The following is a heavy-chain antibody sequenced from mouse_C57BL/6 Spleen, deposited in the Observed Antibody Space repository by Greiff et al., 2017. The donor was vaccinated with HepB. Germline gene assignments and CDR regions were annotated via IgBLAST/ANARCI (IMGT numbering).Heavy chain of an antibody. J-gene: IGHJ1*03. CDR1: GYTFTSYW. CDR2: IDPSDSYT. D-gene: IGHD1-1*01. Sequence: QVQLQQPGAELVMPGASVKLSCKASGYTFTSYWMHWVKQRPGLGLEWIGEIDPSDSYTNYNQKFKGKSTLTVDKSSSTAYMQLSSLTSEDSAVYYCARRGLYYGSSYDWYFDVWGTGTTVTVSS. V-gene: IGHV1-69*01. CDR3: ARRGLYYGSSYDWYFDV.